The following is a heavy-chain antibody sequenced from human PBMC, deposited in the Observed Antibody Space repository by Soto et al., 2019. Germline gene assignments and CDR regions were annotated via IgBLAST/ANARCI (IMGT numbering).Heavy chain of an antibody. CDR1: GGSISSGGYS. Sequence: SETLSLTCAVSGGSISSGGYSWSWIRQPPGKGLEWIGYIYHSGSTYYNPSLKSRVTISVDRSKNQFSLKLSSVTAADTAVYYCAGRVGYCSSPSCHGFWFDPWGQGPLVTVPS. CDR2: IYHSGST. D-gene: IGHD2-2*01. CDR3: AGRVGYCSSPSCHGFWFDP. J-gene: IGHJ5*02. V-gene: IGHV4-30-2*01.